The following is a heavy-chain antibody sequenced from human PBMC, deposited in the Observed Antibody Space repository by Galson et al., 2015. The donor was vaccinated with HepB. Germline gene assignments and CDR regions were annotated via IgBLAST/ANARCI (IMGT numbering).Heavy chain of an antibody. CDR2: IIPISGIA. J-gene: IGHJ4*02. D-gene: IGHD5-24*01. CDR3: ASSLITEGYNYDYFDY. CDR1: GGTLSSYA. Sequence: SVKVSCKASGGTLSSYAISWVRQAPGQGLEWMGGIIPISGIANYAQKFQDRVTIIADESTSTAYMDLSSLRSEDTAVYYCASSLITEGYNYDYFDYWGQGTLVTVSS. V-gene: IGHV1-69*13.